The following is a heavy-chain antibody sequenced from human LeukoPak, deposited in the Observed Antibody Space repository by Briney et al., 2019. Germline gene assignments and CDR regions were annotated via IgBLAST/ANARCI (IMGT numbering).Heavy chain of an antibody. CDR1: GGSISTYY. D-gene: IGHD6-19*01. CDR2: IHTSGST. V-gene: IGHV4-4*07. CDR3: ARAPEFSSGWLLDC. J-gene: IGHJ4*02. Sequence: SETLSLTCTVSGGSISTYYGSWIRQSAGKGLEWIGRIHTSGSTNYNPSLKSRVTMSVDTSKNQFSLKVSSVSAADTGVYYCARAPEFSSGWLLDCWGQGSLVTVSS.